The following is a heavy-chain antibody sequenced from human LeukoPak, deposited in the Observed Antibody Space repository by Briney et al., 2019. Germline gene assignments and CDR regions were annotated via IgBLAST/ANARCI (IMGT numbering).Heavy chain of an antibody. J-gene: IGHJ3*02. V-gene: IGHV1-69*05. CDR3: ARDLAVTDAFDI. CDR2: IIPIFGTA. D-gene: IGHD2-21*02. CDR1: GYTFTSYY. Sequence: SVKVSCKASGYTFTSYYMHWVRQAPGQGLEWMGRIIPIFGTANYAQKFQGRVTITTDESTSTAYMELSSLRSEDTAAYYCARDLAVTDAFDIWGQGTMVTVSS.